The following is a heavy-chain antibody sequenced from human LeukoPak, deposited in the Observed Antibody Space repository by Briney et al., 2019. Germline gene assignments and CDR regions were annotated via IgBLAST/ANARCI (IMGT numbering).Heavy chain of an antibody. CDR1: GFTFSSYG. CDR2: ISGSGGST. Sequence: GGTLRLSCAAAGFTFSSYGMSWVRQAPGKGLEWVSAISGSGGSTYYADSVKGRFTISRDNAKNSLYLQMNSLRAEDTAVYYCAELGITMIGGVWGKGTTVTISS. V-gene: IGHV3-23*01. CDR3: AELGITMIGGV. D-gene: IGHD3-10*02. J-gene: IGHJ6*04.